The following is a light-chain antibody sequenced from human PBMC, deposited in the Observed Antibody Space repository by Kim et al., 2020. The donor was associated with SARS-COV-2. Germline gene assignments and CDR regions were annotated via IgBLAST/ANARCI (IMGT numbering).Light chain of an antibody. CDR2: QDT. CDR1: RLGDKY. CDR3: QAWDSNTGV. V-gene: IGLV3-1*01. Sequence: SYELTQPPSVSVSPGQTASITCSGDRLGDKYACWYQQKPGQSPVLVIYQDTKRPSGIPERFSGSNSGNTATLTISETQAMDEADYYCQAWDSNTGVFGGGTKLTVL. J-gene: IGLJ3*02.